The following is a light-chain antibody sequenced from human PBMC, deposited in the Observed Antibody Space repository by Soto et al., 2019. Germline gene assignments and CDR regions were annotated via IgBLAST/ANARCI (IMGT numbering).Light chain of an antibody. CDR3: AAWDDSLNGVV. CDR1: SSDIGRFDY. CDR2: TNS. J-gene: IGLJ2*01. V-gene: IGLV2-8*01. Sequence: QSALTQPPSASGSPGQSVTISCTGSSSDIGRFDYVSWYQQHPGKAPKLVMYTNSQRPSGVPDRFSGSNSGTSASLAISGLQSEDEADYYCAAWDDSLNGVVFGGGTKLTVL.